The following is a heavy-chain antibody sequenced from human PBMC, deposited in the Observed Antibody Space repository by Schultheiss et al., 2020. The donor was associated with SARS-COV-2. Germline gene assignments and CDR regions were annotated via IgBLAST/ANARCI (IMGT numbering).Heavy chain of an antibody. CDR1: GGSISSSSYY. V-gene: IGHV4-39*07. Sequence: SETLSLTCTVSGGSISSSSYYWGWIRQPPGKGLEWIGFIYYSGSTNYNPSLKSRVTISVDTSKNQFSLKLSSVTAADTAVYYCAKDGRELLYDYWGQGTLVTVSS. CDR3: AKDGRELLYDY. J-gene: IGHJ4*02. CDR2: IYYSGST. D-gene: IGHD1-26*01.